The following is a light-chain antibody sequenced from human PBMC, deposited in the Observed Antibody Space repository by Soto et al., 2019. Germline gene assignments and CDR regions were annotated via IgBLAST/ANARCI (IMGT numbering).Light chain of an antibody. CDR2: AAY. V-gene: IGKV1-12*01. Sequence: DIQMTQSPSSLSASAGDRVTITCRASQDIDSWLAWYQQKPGKAPKLLIYAAYSLQSGVPSRFSGSGSGTDFTFTISSLQPEDFSTYYCPQGSSFPWTFGQGTKVDIK. CDR1: QDIDSW. CDR3: PQGSSFPWT. J-gene: IGKJ1*01.